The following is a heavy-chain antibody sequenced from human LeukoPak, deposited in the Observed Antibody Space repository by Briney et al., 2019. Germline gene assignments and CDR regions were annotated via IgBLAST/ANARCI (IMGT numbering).Heavy chain of an antibody. CDR2: INHTGST. CDR1: GGSFSGYY. J-gene: IGHJ4*02. V-gene: IGHV4-34*01. D-gene: IGHD3-10*01. Sequence: SETLSLTCAVYGGSFSGYYWSWIRQPPGEGLEWIGEINHTGSTNYNPSLKSRVTISVDTSKNQFSLKLSSVTAADTAVYYCARGGRITMVRGGHPYYFDYWGQGTLVTVSS. CDR3: ARGGRITMVRGGHPYYFDY.